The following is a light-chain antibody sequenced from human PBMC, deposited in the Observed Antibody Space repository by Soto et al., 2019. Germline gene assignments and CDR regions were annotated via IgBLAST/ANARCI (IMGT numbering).Light chain of an antibody. CDR3: VLYMGSGIWV. Sequence: QAVVTQEPSFSVSPGGPVTLTCGLSSGSVSPSYYPGWFQQTPGQAPRALIYTTNTRSSGVPDRFSGSILGNKAALTITGAQADDESDYYCVLYMGSGIWVFGGGTQLTVL. CDR1: SGSVSPSYY. J-gene: IGLJ3*02. V-gene: IGLV8-61*01. CDR2: TTN.